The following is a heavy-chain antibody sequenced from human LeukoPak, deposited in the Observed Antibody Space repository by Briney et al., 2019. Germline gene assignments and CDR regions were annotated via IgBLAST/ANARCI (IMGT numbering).Heavy chain of an antibody. V-gene: IGHV3-23*01. CDR3: AKDTGPLMITFGGVVISYFDY. CDR2: IKGNGFDT. D-gene: IGHD3-16*01. CDR1: GFIFSNYA. Sequence: GGSLRLSCAGSGFIFSNYAMSWVRQAPGKGLEWVSGIKGNGFDTYYADSVKGRFTVSRDNSKNTLSLQMNSLSAEDTAVYYCAKDTGPLMITFGGVVISYFDYWGQRALVTVSS. J-gene: IGHJ4*02.